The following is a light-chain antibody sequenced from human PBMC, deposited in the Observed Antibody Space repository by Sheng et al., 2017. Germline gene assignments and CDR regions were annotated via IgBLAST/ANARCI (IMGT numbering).Light chain of an antibody. V-gene: IGLV2-14*03. J-gene: IGLJ2*01. CDR3: SSYTSSSTLVV. Sequence: QSALTQPASVSGSPGQSITISCTGTSSDVGGYNYVSWYQQHPGKAPKLMIYDARNRPSEISNRFSGSKSGNTASLTISGLQAEDEADYYCSSYTSSSTLVVFGGGTKLTVL. CDR2: DAR. CDR1: SSDVGGYNY.